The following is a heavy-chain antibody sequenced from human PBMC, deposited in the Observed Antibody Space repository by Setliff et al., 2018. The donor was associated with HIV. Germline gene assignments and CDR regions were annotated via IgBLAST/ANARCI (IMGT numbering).Heavy chain of an antibody. J-gene: IGHJ4*02. CDR3: VASSSWSCRLNY. V-gene: IGHV4-34*01. D-gene: IGHD2-2*01. CDR1: GGSFSGY. Sequence: KASETLSLTCAVYGGSFSGYWCWIRQSPGKGLEWLGEINHSGNTHYDPSLKSRLTISIDTSKKQFSLKLTSVTAADAAIYYCVASSSWSCRLNYWGQGTLVTVSS. CDR2: INHSGNT.